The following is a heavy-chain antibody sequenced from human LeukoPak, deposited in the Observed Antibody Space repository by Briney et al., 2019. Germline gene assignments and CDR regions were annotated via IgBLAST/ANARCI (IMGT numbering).Heavy chain of an antibody. J-gene: IGHJ5*02. CDR3: ARRKLRLNWFDP. CDR2: IYYSGST. Sequence: SETLSLTCTVSGGSISSYYWSWIRQPPGKGLEWIGYIYYSGSTIYNPSLKSRVTISVDTSKNQFSLKLSSVTAADTAVYYCARRKLRLNWFDPWGQGTLVTVSS. CDR1: GGSISSYY. V-gene: IGHV4-59*08. D-gene: IGHD4-17*01.